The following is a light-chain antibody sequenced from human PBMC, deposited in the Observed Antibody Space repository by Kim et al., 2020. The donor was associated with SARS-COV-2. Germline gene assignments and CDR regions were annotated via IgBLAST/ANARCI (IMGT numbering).Light chain of an antibody. CDR3: CSYAGSYSWV. CDR2: DVS. V-gene: IGLV2-11*03. CDR1: SSDVGGYNY. Sequence: GKSVTISCAGTSSDVGGYNYVSWYQQHPGKVPKLLIFDVSRRPSGIPDRFSGSKSGNTASLTISGLQAEDETDYYCCSYAGSYSWVFGGGTKSPS. J-gene: IGLJ3*02.